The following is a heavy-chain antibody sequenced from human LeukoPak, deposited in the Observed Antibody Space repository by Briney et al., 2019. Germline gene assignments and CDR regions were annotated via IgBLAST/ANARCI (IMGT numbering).Heavy chain of an antibody. CDR1: GYTFTSYG. CDR2: INPNSGGT. CDR3: ARSRAVAPFDY. J-gene: IGHJ4*02. V-gene: IGHV1-2*02. Sequence: GASVKVSCKASGYTFTSYGISWVRQAPGQGLEWMGWINPNSGGTNYAQKFQGRVTMTRDTSISTAYMELSRLRSDDTAVYYCARSRAVAPFDYWGQGTLVTVSS. D-gene: IGHD6-19*01.